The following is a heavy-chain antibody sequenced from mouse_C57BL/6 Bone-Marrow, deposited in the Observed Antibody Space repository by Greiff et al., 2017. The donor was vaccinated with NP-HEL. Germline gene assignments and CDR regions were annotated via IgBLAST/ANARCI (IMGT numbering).Heavy chain of an antibody. Sequence: VQLQQSGAELVKPGASVKISCKASGYAFSSYWMNWVKQRPGKGLEWIGQIYPGDGDTNYNGKFKGKATLTADKSSSTAYMQLSSLTSEDSAVYFCARKDYGSRPWYFDVWGTGTTVTVSS. CDR3: ARKDYGSRPWYFDV. CDR1: GYAFSSYW. V-gene: IGHV1-80*01. J-gene: IGHJ1*03. CDR2: IYPGDGDT. D-gene: IGHD1-1*01.